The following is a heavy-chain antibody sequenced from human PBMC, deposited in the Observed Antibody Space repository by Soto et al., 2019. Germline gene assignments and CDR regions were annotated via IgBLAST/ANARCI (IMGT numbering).Heavy chain of an antibody. V-gene: IGHV4-61*01. CDR1: GGSASSGSCY. CDR3: AREDTSGYSLAFDI. J-gene: IGHJ3*02. D-gene: IGHD3-22*01. CDR2: IYYRGTT. Sequence: SETLSLTCTVSGGSASSGSCYWSWIRQPPGKGLEWIGYIYYRGTTNYNPSLKSRVTISVDTSKNQFSLKLSSVTAADTAVYYCAREDTSGYSLAFDIWGQGTMVTVSS.